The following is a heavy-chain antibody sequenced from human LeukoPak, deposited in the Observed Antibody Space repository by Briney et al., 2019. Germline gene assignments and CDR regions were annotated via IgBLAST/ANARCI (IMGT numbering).Heavy chain of an antibody. CDR1: GGSFSGYY. Sequence: SETLSLTCAVYGGSFSGYYWSWLSQPPGKGMEWIGEINHSGSTNYNPSLKSRVTISVDTSKNQFSLKLSSVTAADTAVYYCARTYSSGWSYFDYWGQGTLVTVSS. D-gene: IGHD6-19*01. V-gene: IGHV4-34*01. J-gene: IGHJ4*02. CDR3: ARTYSSGWSYFDY. CDR2: INHSGST.